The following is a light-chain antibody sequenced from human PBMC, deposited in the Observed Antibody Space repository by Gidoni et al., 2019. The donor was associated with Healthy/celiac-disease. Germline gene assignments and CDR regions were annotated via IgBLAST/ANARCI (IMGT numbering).Light chain of an antibody. CDR3: QKSYSTYT. J-gene: IGKJ2*01. CDR1: QSISSY. CDR2: AAS. V-gene: IGKV1-39*01. Sequence: IQITPSPSSLSASVGDRVTITCRASQSISSYLNWYQQKPGKAPKLLIYAASSLQSGVPTRFSGSRYGTDFTLTISSLQPEDFATYYCQKSYSTYTFXQXTKLEIK.